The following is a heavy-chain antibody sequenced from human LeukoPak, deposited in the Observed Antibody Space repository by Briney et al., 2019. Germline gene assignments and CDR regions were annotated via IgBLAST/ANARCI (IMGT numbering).Heavy chain of an antibody. J-gene: IGHJ4*02. V-gene: IGHV3-7*01. CDR2: IKQDGSDK. CDR3: ARSKIDY. D-gene: IGHD4-11*01. CDR1: GFSFSNYA. Sequence: GGSLRLSCAASGFSFSNYAMHWVRQAPGKGLEWVANIKQDGSDKYYVDSVKGRFTISRDNAKNSLYLQMNSLRAEDTAVYYCARSKIDYWGQGTLVTVSS.